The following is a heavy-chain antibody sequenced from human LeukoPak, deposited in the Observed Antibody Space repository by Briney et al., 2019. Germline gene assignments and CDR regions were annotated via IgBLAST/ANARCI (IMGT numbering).Heavy chain of an antibody. D-gene: IGHD3-22*01. Sequence: SETLSLTCTVSGGSISSYHWSWIRQPPGKGLEWIGYIYHSGSTNYNPSLKSRVTISVDTSKNQFSLKLSSVTAADTAVYYCARGGYYDKEAFDIWGQGTMVTVSS. CDR1: GGSISSYH. CDR3: ARGGYYDKEAFDI. J-gene: IGHJ3*02. V-gene: IGHV4-59*01. CDR2: IYHSGST.